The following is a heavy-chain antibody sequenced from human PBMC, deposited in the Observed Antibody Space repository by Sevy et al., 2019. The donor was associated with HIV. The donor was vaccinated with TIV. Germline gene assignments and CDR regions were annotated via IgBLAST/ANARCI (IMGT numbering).Heavy chain of an antibody. CDR1: GGSISSYY. V-gene: IGHV4-4*07. D-gene: IGHD1-26*01. CDR2: IYTSGST. CDR3: TGWELLPRYYYYYYGMDV. Sequence: SETLSLTCTVSGGSISSYYCSWIRQPAGKGLEWIGRIYTSGSTNYNPSLKSRVTMSVDTSKNQFSLKLSSVTAADTAVYYCTGWELLPRYYYYYYGMDVWGQGTTVTVSS. J-gene: IGHJ6*02.